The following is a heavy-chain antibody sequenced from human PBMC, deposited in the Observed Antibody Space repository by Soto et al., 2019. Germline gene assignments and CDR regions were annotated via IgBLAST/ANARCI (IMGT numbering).Heavy chain of an antibody. CDR3: ARDSRTTVTTTLGYYGMDV. D-gene: IGHD4-17*01. CDR2: IIPIFGTA. CDR1: GGTFSSYA. V-gene: IGHV1-69*01. J-gene: IGHJ6*02. Sequence: SVRVSCKASGGTFSSYAISWVRQAPGQGLEWMGGIIPIFGTANYAQKFQGRVTITADESTSTAYMELSSLRSEDTAVYYCARDSRTTVTTTLGYYGMDVWGQGTTVIVSS.